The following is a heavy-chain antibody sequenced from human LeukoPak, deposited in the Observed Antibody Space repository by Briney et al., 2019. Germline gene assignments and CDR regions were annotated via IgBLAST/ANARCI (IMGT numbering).Heavy chain of an antibody. J-gene: IGHJ5*02. V-gene: IGHV1-69*05. CDR1: VGTFSSYA. Sequence: ASVKVSCKASVGTFSSYAISWVRQAPGQGLEWMGGIIPIFGTANYTQKFQDRVTITTDENTSTAYRELSSLRSEDTAVYYCARVVPPFTFDCSSTSCYLDPWGQGTLVTVSS. CDR3: ARVVPPFTFDCSSTSCYLDP. D-gene: IGHD2-2*01. CDR2: IIPIFGTA.